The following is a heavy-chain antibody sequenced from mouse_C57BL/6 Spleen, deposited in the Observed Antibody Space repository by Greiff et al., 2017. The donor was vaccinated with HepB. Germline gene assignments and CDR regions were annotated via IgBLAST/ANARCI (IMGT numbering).Heavy chain of an antibody. CDR3: TRDDLDSSGPAWFAY. J-gene: IGHJ3*01. V-gene: IGHV5-9-1*02. D-gene: IGHD3-2*02. CDR1: GFTFSSYA. CDR2: ISSGGDYI. Sequence: DVQLVESGEGLVKPGGSLKLSCAASGFTFSSYAMSWVRQTPEKRLEWVAYISSGGDYIYYADTVKGRFTISRDNARNTLYLQMSSLKSEDTAMYYCTRDDLDSSGPAWFAYWGQGTLVTVSA.